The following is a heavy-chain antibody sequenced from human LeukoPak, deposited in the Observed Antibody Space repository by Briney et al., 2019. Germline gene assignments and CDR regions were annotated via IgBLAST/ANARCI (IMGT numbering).Heavy chain of an antibody. CDR1: GFTFSSYG. Sequence: GRSLRLSCAASGFTFSSYGMHWVRQAPGKGLEWVAVISYDGSNKYYADSVKGRFTISRDNSKNALFLQMNSLRPEDTAVYYCATQLGGPEGYWGQGTLVTVSS. V-gene: IGHV3-30*03. D-gene: IGHD1-1*01. CDR3: ATQLGGPEGY. J-gene: IGHJ4*02. CDR2: ISYDGSNK.